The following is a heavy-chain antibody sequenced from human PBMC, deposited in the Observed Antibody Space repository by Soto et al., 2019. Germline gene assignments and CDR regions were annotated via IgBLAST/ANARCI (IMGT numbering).Heavy chain of an antibody. J-gene: IGHJ4*02. Sequence: SETLSLTCTVSGGSINNNFWGWIRQPPGMGLEWIGYVYYDGHTDYNPSLESRVTIAVDTSKNQFPLGLTSVTAADTAVYYCGRDFFGGYCFDYGGQGALVT. CDR3: GRDFFGGYCFDY. V-gene: IGHV4-59*01. CDR1: GGSINNNF. CDR2: VYYDGHT. D-gene: IGHD5-12*01.